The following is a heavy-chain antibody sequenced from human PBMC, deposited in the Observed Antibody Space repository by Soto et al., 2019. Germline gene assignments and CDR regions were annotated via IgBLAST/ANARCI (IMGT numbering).Heavy chain of an antibody. J-gene: IGHJ4*02. V-gene: IGHV1-18*01. D-gene: IGHD3-22*01. CDR1: GYTFTSYG. CDR2: ISAYNGNT. Sequence: ASVKVSCKASGYTFTSYGISWVRQAPGQGLEWMGWISAYNGNTNYAQKLQGRVTMTTDTSTSTAYMELRSLRSDDTAMYYCARVPYYYDSSGYHDFDYWGQGTLVTVSS. CDR3: ARVPYYYDSSGYHDFDY.